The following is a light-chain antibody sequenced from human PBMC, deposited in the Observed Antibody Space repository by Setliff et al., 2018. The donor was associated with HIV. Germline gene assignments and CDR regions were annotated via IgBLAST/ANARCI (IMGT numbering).Light chain of an antibody. V-gene: IGLV2-11*01. CDR1: SSDVGGYKY. CDR2: DVS. CDR3: CSYAGSYTYV. Sequence: QSVLTQPRSVSGSPGQSVTISCTGTSSDVGGYKYVSWYQHHPDKAPKLIIYDVSKWPSGAPDRFSGSKSGNTASLTISGLQAEDEADYYCCSYAGSYTYVFGTGTKVTVL. J-gene: IGLJ1*01.